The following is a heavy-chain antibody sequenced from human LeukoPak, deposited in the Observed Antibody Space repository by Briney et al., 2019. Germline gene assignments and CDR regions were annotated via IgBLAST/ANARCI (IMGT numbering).Heavy chain of an antibody. J-gene: IGHJ1*01. D-gene: IGHD4-23*01. Sequence: GGSLRLSCAASGFTFSSHWMHWVRQVPGKGLVWVSGTNTDGSSTMYADSVKGRFTIARDNAKNTLYLQMNSLRAEDTAVYYCYGANAEHWGQGTLVTVSS. CDR3: YGANAEH. CDR2: TNTDGSST. CDR1: GFTFSSHW. V-gene: IGHV3-74*03.